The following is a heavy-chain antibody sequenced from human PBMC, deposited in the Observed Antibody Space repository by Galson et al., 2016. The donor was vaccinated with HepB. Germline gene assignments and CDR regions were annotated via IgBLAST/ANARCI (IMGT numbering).Heavy chain of an antibody. CDR3: ARDNTILWFGELIGNAFDI. CDR2: ISYDGSTK. D-gene: IGHD3-10*01. V-gene: IGHV3-30*03. CDR1: GFIVSDNY. Sequence: SLRLSCAGSGFIVSDNYMSWVRQAPGKGLEWVAVISYDGSTKYYADSVKGRFTISRDNSKNTLYLQMNSLRAEDTAVYYCARDNTILWFGELIGNAFDIWGQGTLVTVSS. J-gene: IGHJ3*02.